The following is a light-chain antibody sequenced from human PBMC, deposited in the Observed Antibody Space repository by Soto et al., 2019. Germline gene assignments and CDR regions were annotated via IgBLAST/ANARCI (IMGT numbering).Light chain of an antibody. J-gene: IGLJ2*01. CDR3: SSYTSSSTVVI. CDR2: EVS. CDR1: SNDVGGYNH. V-gene: IGLV2-14*01. Sequence: QSALTQPASVSGSPGQSITISCTGTSNDVGGYNHVSWYQQHPGEAPKLMIFEVSNRPSGVSNRFSGSKSGNTASLTISGLQAEDEGDYYCSSYTSSSTVVIFGGGTKLTVL.